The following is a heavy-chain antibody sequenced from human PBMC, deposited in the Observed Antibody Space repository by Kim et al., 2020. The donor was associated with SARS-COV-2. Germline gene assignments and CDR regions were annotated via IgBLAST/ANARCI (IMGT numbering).Heavy chain of an antibody. CDR1: GGSISSSSYY. CDR3: AGLSSWFERYFDY. D-gene: IGHD6-13*01. CDR2: IYYSGST. J-gene: IGHJ4*02. V-gene: IGHV4-39*01. Sequence: SETLSLTCTVSGGSISSSSYYWGWIRQPPGKGLEWIGSIYYSGSTYYNPSLKSRVTISVDTSKNQFSLKLSSVTAADTAVYYCAGLSSWFERYFDYWGQGTLVTVSS.